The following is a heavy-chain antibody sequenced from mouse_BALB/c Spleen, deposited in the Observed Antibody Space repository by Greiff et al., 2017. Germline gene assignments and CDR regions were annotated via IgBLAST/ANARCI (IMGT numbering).Heavy chain of an antibody. V-gene: IGHV5-17*02. D-gene: IGHD1-2*01. CDR3: ARSLRLRAFDV. Sequence: EVHLVESGGGLVQPGGSRKLSCAASGFTFSSFGMHWVRQAPEKGLEWVAYISSGSSTIYYADTVKGRFTISRDNPKNTLFLQMTSLRSEDTAMYYCARSLRLRAFDVWGAGTTVTVSS. CDR2: ISSGSSTI. J-gene: IGHJ1*01. CDR1: GFTFSSFG.